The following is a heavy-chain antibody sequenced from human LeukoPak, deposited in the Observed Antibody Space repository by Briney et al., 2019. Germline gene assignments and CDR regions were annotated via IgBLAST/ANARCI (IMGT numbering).Heavy chain of an antibody. CDR1: GFTFSSYG. D-gene: IGHD3-10*01. J-gene: IGHJ4*02. CDR2: ISGIGGTT. CDR3: ARDGITMRILEY. Sequence: GGSLRLSCAASGFTFSSYGMSWVRQAPGKGLEWVSAISGIGGTTYYADSVKGRFTIARDNAKNSLYLQMDSLRAEDTAVYYCARDGITMRILEYWGQGTLVTVSS. V-gene: IGHV3-23*01.